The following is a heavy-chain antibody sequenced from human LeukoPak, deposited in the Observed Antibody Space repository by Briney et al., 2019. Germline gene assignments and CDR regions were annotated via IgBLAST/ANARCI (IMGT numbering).Heavy chain of an antibody. CDR3: ARGRYVLRFLEWLLTFDY. Sequence: SGGSLRLSCAASGFTFSSYSMNWVRQAPGKGLEWVSSISSSSSYIYYADSVEGRFTISRDNAKNSLYLQMNSLRAEDTAVYYCARGRYVLRFLEWLLTFDYWGQGTLVTVSS. V-gene: IGHV3-21*01. CDR1: GFTFSSYS. J-gene: IGHJ4*02. CDR2: ISSSSSYI. D-gene: IGHD3-3*01.